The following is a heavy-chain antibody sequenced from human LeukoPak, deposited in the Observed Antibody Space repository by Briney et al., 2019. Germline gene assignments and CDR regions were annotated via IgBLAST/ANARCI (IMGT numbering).Heavy chain of an antibody. V-gene: IGHV3-21*01. CDR3: ARGLRITMIVVSSRPRGMDV. CDR2: ISSSSSYI. D-gene: IGHD3-22*01. CDR1: GFTFSSYS. J-gene: IGHJ6*02. Sequence: GGSLRLSCAASGFTFSSYSMNWVRQAPGKGLEWVSSISSSSSYIYYADSVKGRFTISRDNAKNSLYLQMNSLRAEDTAVHYCARGLRITMIVVSSRPRGMDVWGQGTTVTVSS.